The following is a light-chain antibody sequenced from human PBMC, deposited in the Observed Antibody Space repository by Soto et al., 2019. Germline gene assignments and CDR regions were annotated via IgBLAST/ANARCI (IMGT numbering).Light chain of an antibody. CDR3: QQYNSYSIT. CDR2: DAS. Sequence: DIHMTQSPSTLPASVRDRVTITCRASQSISNWLAWYQQKPGKAPNLLIYDASSLQSGVPSRFSGSGFGTEFTLTISSLQPGDFATYYCQQYNSYSITFGQGTRLEIK. CDR1: QSISNW. J-gene: IGKJ5*01. V-gene: IGKV1-5*01.